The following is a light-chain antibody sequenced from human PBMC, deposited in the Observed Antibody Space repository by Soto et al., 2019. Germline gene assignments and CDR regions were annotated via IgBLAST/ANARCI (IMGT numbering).Light chain of an antibody. J-gene: IGKJ4*01. CDR1: QGISSY. V-gene: IGKV1-9*01. CDR2: TAS. CDR3: QQLNSYPLT. Sequence: DIQLTQSPSFLSASVEDRVTITCRASQGISSYLAWYDQKPGKAPKLLIYTASTLQSAVPSRFSGSGSGTEFTLTISSLQPEDFATYYCQQLNSYPLTFGGGTKVEIK.